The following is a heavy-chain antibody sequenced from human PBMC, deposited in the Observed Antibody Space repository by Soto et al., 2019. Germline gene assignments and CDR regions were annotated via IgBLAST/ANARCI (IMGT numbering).Heavy chain of an antibody. CDR3: ARDRTEALHSSWPPDY. CDR1: GFTFSSYS. D-gene: IGHD6-13*01. Sequence: GGSLRLSCAASGFTFSSYSMNWVRQAPGKGLEWVSSISSSSSYIYYADSVKGRFTISRDNAKNSLYLQMNSLRAEDTAVYYCARDRTEALHSSWPPDYWGQGTLVTVSS. V-gene: IGHV3-21*01. CDR2: ISSSSSYI. J-gene: IGHJ4*02.